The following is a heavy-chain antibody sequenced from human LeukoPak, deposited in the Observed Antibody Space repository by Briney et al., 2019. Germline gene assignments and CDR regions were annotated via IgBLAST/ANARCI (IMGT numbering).Heavy chain of an antibody. V-gene: IGHV3-15*01. CDR1: GFTFSNAW. CDR2: IKSKTDGGTT. Sequence: KPGGSLRLSCAASGFTFSNAWMSWVRQAPGKGLEWVGRIKSKTDGGTTDYAAPVKGRFTISRDDSKNTLYLQMNSLKTEDTAVYYCARVPGKYAFDIWGQGTMVTVSA. CDR3: ARVPGKYAFDI. D-gene: IGHD3-10*01. J-gene: IGHJ3*02.